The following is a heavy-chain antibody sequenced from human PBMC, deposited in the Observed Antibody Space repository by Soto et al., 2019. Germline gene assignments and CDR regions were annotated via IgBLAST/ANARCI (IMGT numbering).Heavy chain of an antibody. CDR3: ASDGIAARPKLDF. D-gene: IGHD6-6*01. V-gene: IGHV1-18*01. J-gene: IGHJ4*02. CDR1: CYRFISYG. Sequence: ASVKVSCKASCYRFISYGINWVRPAPGQGLEWMGWISGYNANTKHAQKFQGRVSMTTDTSTSTAYMELRSLRSDDTALYYCASDGIAARPKLDFWGQVPLVTFSS. CDR2: ISGYNANT.